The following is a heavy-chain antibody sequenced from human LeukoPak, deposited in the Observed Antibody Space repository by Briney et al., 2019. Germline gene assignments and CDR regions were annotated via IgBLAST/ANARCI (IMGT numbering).Heavy chain of an antibody. CDR2: IYHSGST. D-gene: IGHD2-2*01. V-gene: IGHV4-38-2*01. CDR3: ARAHGVPPEFDY. Sequence: SETLSLTCAVSGYSISSGYYWGWIRQPPGKGLEWIGSIYHSGSTYYNPSLKSRVTISVDTSKNQFSLKLSSVTAAGTAVYYCARAHGVPPEFDYWGQGTLVTVSS. J-gene: IGHJ4*02. CDR1: GYSISSGYY.